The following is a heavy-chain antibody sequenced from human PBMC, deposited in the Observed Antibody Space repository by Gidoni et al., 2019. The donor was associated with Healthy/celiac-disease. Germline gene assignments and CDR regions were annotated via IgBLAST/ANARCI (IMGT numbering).Heavy chain of an antibody. Sequence: QVQLVQSGAEVKKPGSSVTVSCKASVGTFSSYAISWVRQATGQGLEWMGGIIPIFGTANYAQKFQGRVTITADESTSTAYMELSSLRSEDTAVYYCASSAYYDFWSGFVWGQGTTVTVSS. J-gene: IGHJ6*02. CDR1: VGTFSSYA. CDR3: ASSAYYDFWSGFV. D-gene: IGHD3-3*01. V-gene: IGHV1-69*01. CDR2: IIPIFGTA.